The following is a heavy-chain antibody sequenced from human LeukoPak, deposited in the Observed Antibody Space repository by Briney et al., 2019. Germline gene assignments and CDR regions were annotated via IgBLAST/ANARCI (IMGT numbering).Heavy chain of an antibody. CDR2: ISWNSGYI. CDR1: GFTFDDYA. CDR3: AKVRGTYSSGFFFDY. D-gene: IGHD6-19*01. J-gene: IGHJ4*02. V-gene: IGHV3-9*01. Sequence: PGGSLRLSCAPSGFTFDDYAMHWVRHAPGKGLEWLSSISWNSGYIGYADSVKGRFTISRDNAKNSLYLQMDSLRAEDTAFYYCAKVRGTYSSGFFFDYWGQGTLVTVSS.